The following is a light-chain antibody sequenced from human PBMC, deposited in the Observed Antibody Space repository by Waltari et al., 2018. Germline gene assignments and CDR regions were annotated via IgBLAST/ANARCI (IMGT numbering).Light chain of an antibody. CDR2: DDG. CDR1: KIGSKN. Sequence: SYELTQPPSVSVAPGQTARITCDGDKIGSKNVHWYQHKPGQAPVLVVYDDGDRPSGIPERFPGSNSGNTAALTISRVDAGDEAEDYCQVWDSGSNHYVFGTVTKVTVL. CDR3: QVWDSGSNHYV. J-gene: IGLJ1*01. V-gene: IGLV3-21*02.